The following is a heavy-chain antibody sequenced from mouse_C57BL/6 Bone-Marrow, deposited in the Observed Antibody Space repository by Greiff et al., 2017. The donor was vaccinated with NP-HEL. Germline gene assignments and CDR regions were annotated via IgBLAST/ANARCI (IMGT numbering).Heavy chain of an antibody. J-gene: IGHJ3*01. D-gene: IGHD2-2*01. CDR1: GYTFTSYW. CDR3: AREGYDGKAWFAY. Sequence: QVQLKESGAELAKPGASVKLSCKASGYTFTSYWMHWVKQRPGQGLEWIGYINPSSGYTKYNQKFKDKATLTADKSSSTADMQLSSLTYEDSAVYYCAREGYDGKAWFAYWGQGTLVTVSA. CDR2: INPSSGYT. V-gene: IGHV1-7*01.